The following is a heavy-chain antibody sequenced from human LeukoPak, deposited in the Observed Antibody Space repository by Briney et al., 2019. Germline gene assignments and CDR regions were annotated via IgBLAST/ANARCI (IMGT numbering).Heavy chain of an antibody. D-gene: IGHD3-10*01. Sequence: GGSLRLSCAASEFKFKFYAMHWVRQAPGKGVEWVSSISSSSSDIRYEDSVKGRLTVSRANAENSLYLQMESLTAEDTAVYYCAREVLRGRALDLWGQGTMVSV. J-gene: IGHJ3*01. CDR3: AREVLRGRALDL. V-gene: IGHV3-21*06. CDR1: EFKFKFYA. CDR2: ISSSSSDI.